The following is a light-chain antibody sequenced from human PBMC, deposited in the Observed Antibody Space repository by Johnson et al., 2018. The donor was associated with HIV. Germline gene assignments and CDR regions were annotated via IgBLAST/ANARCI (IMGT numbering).Light chain of an antibody. CDR3: GTWDYSLNTGCV. Sequence: QSVLTQPPSVSAAPGQKVTISCSGSSSNIGNNYVSWYQQLPGTAPKLLIYENNKRPSGIPDRFSGSKSDTSATLGITGLQTGDEADYYCGTWDYSLNTGCVFRAGTRVTVL. CDR2: ENN. J-gene: IGLJ1*01. V-gene: IGLV1-51*02. CDR1: SSNIGNNY.